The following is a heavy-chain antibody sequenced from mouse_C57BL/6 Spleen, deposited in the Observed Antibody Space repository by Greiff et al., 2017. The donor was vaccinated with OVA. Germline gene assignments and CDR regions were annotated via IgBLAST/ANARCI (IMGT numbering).Heavy chain of an antibody. CDR1: GYTFTSYW. CDR3: ARKEDYYGRGFAY. V-gene: IGHV1-55*01. CDR2: IYPGSGST. J-gene: IGHJ3*01. Sequence: QVQLQQPGAELVKPRASVKMSCKASGYTFTSYWITWVKQRPGQGLEWIGDIYPGSGSTNYNEKFKSKATLTVDTSSSTAYMQLSSLTSEDSAVYYCARKEDYYGRGFAYWGQGTLVTVSA. D-gene: IGHD1-2*01.